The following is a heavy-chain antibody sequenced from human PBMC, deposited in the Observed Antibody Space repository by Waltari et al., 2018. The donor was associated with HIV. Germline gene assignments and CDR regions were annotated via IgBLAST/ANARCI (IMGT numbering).Heavy chain of an antibody. J-gene: IGHJ6*02. D-gene: IGHD2-15*01. V-gene: IGHV4-61*02. CDR2: IDTTGTT. CDR3: AREGCSGGSCYRYYYYYYGLDV. CDR1: GGSISSGTYY. Sequence: QVQLQESGPGLVKPSQTLSLTCTVPGGSISSGTYYWTWIRQPAGKGLEWIGRIDTTGTTNYNPSLKSRVTISVDTSNNQFSLKLTSVTVADTALYYCAREGCSGGSCYRYYYYYYGLDVWGQGTTVTLSS.